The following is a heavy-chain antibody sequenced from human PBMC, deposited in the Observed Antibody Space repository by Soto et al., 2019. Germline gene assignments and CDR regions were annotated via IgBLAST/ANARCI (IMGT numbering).Heavy chain of an antibody. J-gene: IGHJ4*02. CDR3: ARASSRDGHNYRACYFDY. D-gene: IGHD5-12*01. V-gene: IGHV4-31*03. CDR2: IYYSGST. Sequence: QVQLQESGPGLVKPSQTLSLTCTVSGGSISSGGYYWSWIRQHPGKGLEWIGYIYYSGSTYYNPSLKSRVTISVDTSKHQFSLKLSSVTAADTAVYYCARASSRDGHNYRACYFDYWGQGTLVTVSS. CDR1: GGSISSGGYY.